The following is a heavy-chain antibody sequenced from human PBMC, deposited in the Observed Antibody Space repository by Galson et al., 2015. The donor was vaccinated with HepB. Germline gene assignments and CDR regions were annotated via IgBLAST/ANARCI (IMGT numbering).Heavy chain of an antibody. CDR2: INTDGSSA. J-gene: IGHJ4*02. D-gene: IGHD3-10*01. Sequence: SLRLSCAASGFTFSSYAMSWVRQAPGKGLVWVSRINTDGSSATYADSVKGRFTISRDNAKNTLYLQMNSLRAEDTAVYYCISSYWGAPNYWGQGTLVTVSS. CDR3: ISSYWGAPNY. V-gene: IGHV3-74*01. CDR1: GFTFSSYA.